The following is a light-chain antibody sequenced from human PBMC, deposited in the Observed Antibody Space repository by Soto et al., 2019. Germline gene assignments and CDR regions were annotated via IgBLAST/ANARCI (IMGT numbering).Light chain of an antibody. J-gene: IGLJ1*01. CDR3: SSYTSSGSHV. Sequence: QSALTQPASVSGSPGQSITISCTGTSSDVGGYNYVSWFQQHPGKAPKLMIYDVTNRPSGVSNRFSGSKSGNTASLTISGLQAEDEADFYWSSYTSSGSHVFGTGTKLTVL. CDR1: SSDVGGYNY. V-gene: IGLV2-14*03. CDR2: DVT.